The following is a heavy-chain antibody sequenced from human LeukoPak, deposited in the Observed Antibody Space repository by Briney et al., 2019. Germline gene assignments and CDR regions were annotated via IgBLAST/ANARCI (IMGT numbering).Heavy chain of an antibody. J-gene: IGHJ4*02. D-gene: IGHD1-26*01. CDR3: ARDPVEWELLLDY. CDR1: GFTFSSYW. CDR2: MNIDGSEK. V-gene: IGHV3-7*01. Sequence: PGGSLRLSCAASGFTFSSYWMGWVHQASGKRLEWVANMNIDGSEKYYADSAKGRFTISRDNARNSVYLQMNSLRVEDTAVYYCARDPVEWELLLDYWGQGTLVTVSS.